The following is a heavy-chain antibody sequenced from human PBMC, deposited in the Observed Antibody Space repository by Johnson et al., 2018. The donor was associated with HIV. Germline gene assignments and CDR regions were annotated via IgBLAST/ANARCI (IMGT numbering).Heavy chain of an antibody. Sequence: VQLLESGGGLAQPAWSPRLSCAASGFTFDDYGMSWVRQAPGKGLEWVSGINWNGGSTGYADSVRGRFTISRDNAKNSLYLQMNSLRAEDTALYYCAREIRVCSGGTCYSDAFDIWGQGTLVTVSS. J-gene: IGHJ3*02. V-gene: IGHV3-20*04. CDR1: GFTFDDYG. D-gene: IGHD2-15*01. CDR3: AREIRVCSGGTCYSDAFDI. CDR2: INWNGGST.